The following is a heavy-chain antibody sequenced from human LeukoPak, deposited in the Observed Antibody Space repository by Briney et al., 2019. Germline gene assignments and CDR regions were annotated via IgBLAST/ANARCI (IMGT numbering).Heavy chain of an antibody. V-gene: IGHV3-53*05. Sequence: PGGSLRLSCAASGFTVSSNYMSWVRQAPGKGLEWVSVIYSGGSTYYADSVKGRFTISRDNSKNTLYLQMNSLRAEDTAVYYCARHGVSRPMGWFDPWGQGTLVTVSS. D-gene: IGHD1-26*01. CDR1: GFTVSSNY. CDR3: ARHGVSRPMGWFDP. CDR2: IYSGGST. J-gene: IGHJ5*02.